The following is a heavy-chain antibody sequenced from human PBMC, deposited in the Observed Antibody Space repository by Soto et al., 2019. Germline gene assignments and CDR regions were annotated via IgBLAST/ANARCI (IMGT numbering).Heavy chain of an antibody. CDR3: ARIGEDDTFEWFDP. CDR1: GGSIRSAY. J-gene: IGHJ5*02. CDR2: IYYSGST. V-gene: IGHV4-59*01. D-gene: IGHD3-10*01. Sequence: SETLSLTCTVSGGSIRSAYWSWIRQPPGKGLEWIGYIYYSGSTNYNPSLKSRVTISVDTSKNHFSLTLGSVTAADTAVYYCARIGEDDTFEWFDPWGQGTLVTVSS.